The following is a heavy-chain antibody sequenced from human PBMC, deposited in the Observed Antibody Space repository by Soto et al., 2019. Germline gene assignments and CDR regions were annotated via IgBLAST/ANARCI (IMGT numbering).Heavy chain of an antibody. V-gene: IGHV3-23*01. J-gene: IGHJ6*04. Sequence: EVQLLESGGGLVQPGGSLRLSCAASGFTFSSYAMSWVRQASGKGLEWVSVISGSGDSTYYADSVRGRFTISRDNSKNTLCLQMNSLRAEDTAVYYCAKDRDGAAAGPTKFYGMDVWGKGTTVTVSS. CDR3: AKDRDGAAAGPTKFYGMDV. D-gene: IGHD6-13*01. CDR2: ISGSGDST. CDR1: GFTFSSYA.